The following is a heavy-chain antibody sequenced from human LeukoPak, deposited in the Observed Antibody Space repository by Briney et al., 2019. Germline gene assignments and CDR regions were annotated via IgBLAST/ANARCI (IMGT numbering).Heavy chain of an antibody. CDR1: GFTFSSYS. J-gene: IGHJ4*02. CDR2: ISSSSSYI. Sequence: GGSLGLSCAASGFTFSSYSMNWVRQAPGKGLEWVSSISSSSSYIYYADSVKGRITISRDNAKNSLYLQMNSLRAEDTAVYYCASGVAVAGDYFDYWGQGTLVTVSS. CDR3: ASGVAVAGDYFDY. V-gene: IGHV3-21*01. D-gene: IGHD6-19*01.